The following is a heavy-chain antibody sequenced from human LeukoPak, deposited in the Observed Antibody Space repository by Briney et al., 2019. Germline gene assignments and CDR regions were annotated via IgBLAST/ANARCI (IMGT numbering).Heavy chain of an antibody. V-gene: IGHV4-59*08. CDR2: IYYSGST. Sequence: SETLSLTCTVSGGSISSYYWSWIRQPPGKGLGWIGYIYYSGSTYYNPSLKSRVTISVDTSKNQFSLKLSSVTAADTAVYYCARHSRVTIFGVAINDAFDIWGQGTMVTVSS. CDR1: GGSISSYY. D-gene: IGHD3-3*01. CDR3: ARHSRVTIFGVAINDAFDI. J-gene: IGHJ3*02.